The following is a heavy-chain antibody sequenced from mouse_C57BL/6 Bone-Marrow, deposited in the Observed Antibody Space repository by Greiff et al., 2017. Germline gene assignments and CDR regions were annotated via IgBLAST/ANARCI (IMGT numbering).Heavy chain of an antibody. V-gene: IGHV1-69*01. Sequence: VQLQQPGAELVMPGASVKLSCKASGYTFTSYWMHWVKQRPGQGLEWIGEIDPSDSYTNYNQEFKGKSTLTVDKSSSTAYMQLSSLTSEDSAVYYCATGGPDYWGQGTTLTVSS. J-gene: IGHJ2*01. CDR3: ATGGPDY. CDR2: IDPSDSYT. CDR1: GYTFTSYW.